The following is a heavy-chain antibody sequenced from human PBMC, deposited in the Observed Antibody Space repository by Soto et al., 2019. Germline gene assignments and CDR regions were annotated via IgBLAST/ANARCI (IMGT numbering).Heavy chain of an antibody. J-gene: IGHJ3*01. V-gene: IGHV1-69*02. Sequence: QVQLVQSGADVKKPGSSVKVSCKASGGTFSSYTISWVRKAPGQGLEWMGRIIPILGVANYAHKFQGRVTITADKSTSTAYMELSSLSSEDTAVYYCAINYYDTAPYWGQGTMVTVSS. CDR1: GGTFSSYT. D-gene: IGHD3-22*01. CDR3: AINYYDTAPY. CDR2: IIPILGVA.